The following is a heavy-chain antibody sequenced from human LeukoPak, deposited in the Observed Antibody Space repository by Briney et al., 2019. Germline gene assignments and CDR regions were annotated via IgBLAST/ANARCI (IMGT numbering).Heavy chain of an antibody. V-gene: IGHV3-9*01. CDR1: GFTFDDYA. J-gene: IGHJ3*02. CDR2: VTWSSRAS. CDR3: ARARTVSDAFDI. D-gene: IGHD4-17*01. Sequence: GGSLRLSCAASGFTFDDYAMHWVRQAPGKGLEWVAGVTWSSRASAYADPVKGRSTISRDNSKNTLYLQMNSLRAEDTAVYYCARARTVSDAFDIWGQGTMVTVSS.